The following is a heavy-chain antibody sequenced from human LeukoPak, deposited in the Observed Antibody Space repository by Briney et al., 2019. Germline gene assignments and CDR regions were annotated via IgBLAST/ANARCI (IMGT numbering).Heavy chain of an antibody. J-gene: IGHJ4*02. CDR1: GYIFSDHH. CDR2: INPNSGGT. D-gene: IGHD3-9*01. CDR3: ARYDILTGFGGY. Sequence: ASVKVSCKASGYIFSDHHMHWVRQAPGQGLEWMGWINPNSGGTNYAQKFQGRVTMTRDTSISTAYMELSRLRPDDTAVYYCARYDILTGFGGYWGQGTLVTVSS. V-gene: IGHV1-2*02.